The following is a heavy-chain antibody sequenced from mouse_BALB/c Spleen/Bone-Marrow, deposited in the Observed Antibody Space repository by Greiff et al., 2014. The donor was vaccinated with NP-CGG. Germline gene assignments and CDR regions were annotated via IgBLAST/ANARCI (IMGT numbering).Heavy chain of an antibody. CDR1: GFTFTDYY. CDR2: IRNKANGYTT. V-gene: IGHV7-3*02. J-gene: IGHJ1*01. CDR3: ARDRNYDINWYFDV. Sequence: EVKLVESGGGLVQPGGSLRLSCATSGFTFTDYYMSWVRQPPGKALEWLGFIRNKANGYTTEYSASVKGRFTISRDNSQSILYLQMNILRTEDSATDYCARDRNYDINWYFDVWGAGTTVTVSS. D-gene: IGHD1-1*01.